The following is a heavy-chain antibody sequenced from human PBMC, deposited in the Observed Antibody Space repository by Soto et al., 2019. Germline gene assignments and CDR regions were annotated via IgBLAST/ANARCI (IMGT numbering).Heavy chain of an antibody. CDR1: GGSISSSSYY. D-gene: IGHD2-8*01. Sequence: PSETLSLTCTVSGGSISSSSYYWGWIRQPPGKGLEWIGSIYYSGSTYYNPSLKSRVIISVDTSKNQFSLKLSSVTAADTAVYYCARRGYYAISAFDIWGQGTMVTVSS. CDR2: IYYSGST. CDR3: ARRGYYAISAFDI. J-gene: IGHJ3*02. V-gene: IGHV4-39*01.